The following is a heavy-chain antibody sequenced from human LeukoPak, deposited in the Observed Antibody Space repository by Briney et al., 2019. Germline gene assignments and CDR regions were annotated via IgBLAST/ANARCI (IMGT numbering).Heavy chain of an antibody. CDR2: IYYSGST. D-gene: IGHD6-19*01. CDR3: ARGSGWYQNYFDY. V-gene: IGHV4-59*01. CDR1: GGSISSYY. J-gene: IGHJ4*02. Sequence: SETLSLTCTVSGGSISSYYWSWLRQPPGKGLEWIGYIYYSGSTNYNPSLKSRVTISVDTSKNQFSLKLSSVTAADTAVYYCARGSGWYQNYFDYWGQGTLVTVSS.